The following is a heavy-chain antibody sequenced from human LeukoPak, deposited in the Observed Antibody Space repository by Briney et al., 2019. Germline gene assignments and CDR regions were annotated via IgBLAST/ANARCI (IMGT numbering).Heavy chain of an antibody. CDR1: GGSISSYY. J-gene: IGHJ4*02. CDR3: ASGGNHDY. D-gene: IGHD4-23*01. CDR2: IYYSGST. Sequence: PSETLSLTCTVSGGSISSYYWSWIRQPPGKGLEWIGYIYYSGSTNYNPSLKSRVTISVDTSKNQFSLKLSSMTAADTAVYYCASGGNHDYWGQGTLVTVSS. V-gene: IGHV4-59*01.